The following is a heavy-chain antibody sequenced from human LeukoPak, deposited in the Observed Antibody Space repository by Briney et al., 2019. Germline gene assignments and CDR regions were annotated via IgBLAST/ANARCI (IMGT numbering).Heavy chain of an antibody. V-gene: IGHV1-2*02. CDR3: ARLIPKKGSYVWGSYRYTPYYFDY. Sequence: GASVKVSCKASGYTFTGYYMHWVRQAPGQGLEWMGWINPNSGGTNYAQKFQGRVTMTRDTSISTTYMELGRLRSDDTAVYYCARLIPKKGSYVWGSYRYTPYYFDYWGQGTLVTVSS. D-gene: IGHD3-16*02. CDR1: GYTFTGYY. CDR2: INPNSGGT. J-gene: IGHJ4*02.